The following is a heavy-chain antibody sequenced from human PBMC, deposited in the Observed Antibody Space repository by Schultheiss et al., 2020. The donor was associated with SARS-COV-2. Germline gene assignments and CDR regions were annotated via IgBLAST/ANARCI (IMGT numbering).Heavy chain of an antibody. D-gene: IGHD3-16*01. V-gene: IGHV3-21*01. CDR3: ARDRNYDYVWGSRNYYFDY. Sequence: GGSLRLSCAASGFPFGGFSMAWVRQAPGKGPEWVSSISSSSSYIYYADSVKGRFTISRDNAKNSLYLQMNSLRAEDTAVYYCARDRNYDYVWGSRNYYFDYWGQGTLVTVSS. CDR1: GFPFGGFS. J-gene: IGHJ4*02. CDR2: ISSSSSYI.